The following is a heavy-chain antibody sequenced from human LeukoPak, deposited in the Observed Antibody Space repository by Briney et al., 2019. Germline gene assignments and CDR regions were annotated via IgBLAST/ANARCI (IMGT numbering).Heavy chain of an antibody. CDR3: ARYGAPDYYYMDV. D-gene: IGHD2-2*01. J-gene: IGHJ6*03. CDR2: IIPIFGTA. Sequence: VASVKVSCKASGGTFSSYAISWVRQAPGQGLEWMGGIIPIFGTANYAQKFQGRVTITTDESTSTAYMELSSLRSEDTAVYYCARYGAPDYYYMDVWGKGTTVTVSS. V-gene: IGHV1-69*05. CDR1: GGTFSSYA.